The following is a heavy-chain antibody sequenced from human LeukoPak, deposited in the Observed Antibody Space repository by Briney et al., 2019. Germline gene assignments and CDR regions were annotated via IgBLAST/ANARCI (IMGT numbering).Heavy chain of an antibody. Sequence: GESLKISCKGSGYSFTSYWIGWVRQMPGKGLEWMGIIYPGDSDTRYSPSFQGQVTISADKSISTAYLQCSSLKASDTAMYYCARLKMYCSGGSCLYYFDYWGQGTLVTVSS. CDR1: GYSFTSYW. CDR3: ARLKMYCSGGSCLYYFDY. J-gene: IGHJ4*02. D-gene: IGHD2-15*01. CDR2: IYPGDSDT. V-gene: IGHV5-51*01.